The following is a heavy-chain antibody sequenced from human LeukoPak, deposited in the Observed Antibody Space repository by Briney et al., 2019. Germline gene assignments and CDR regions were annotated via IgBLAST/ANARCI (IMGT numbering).Heavy chain of an antibody. J-gene: IGHJ3*02. V-gene: IGHV1-2*02. CDR2: INPNSGGT. CDR1: GYTFTGYY. D-gene: IGHD7-27*01. CDR3: ARLTGDRDAFDI. Sequence: VASVKVSCKASGYTFTGYYMHWVRQAPGQGREWMGWINPNSGGTNYAQKFQGRVTMTRDTSISTAYMELSRLRSDDTAVYYCARLTGDRDAFDIWGQGTMVTVSS.